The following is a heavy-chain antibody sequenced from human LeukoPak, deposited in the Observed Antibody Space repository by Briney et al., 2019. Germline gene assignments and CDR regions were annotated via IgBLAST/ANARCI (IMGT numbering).Heavy chain of an antibody. J-gene: IGHJ6*02. V-gene: IGHV3-7*02. D-gene: IGHD2-21*02. Sequence: GRSLRLSCAASGFTFSTYWMSWVRQAPGKGLEWVANIKQDGSEKYYVDSVKGRFTISRDNTKNSLYLQMNSLRAEDTAVYHCMMSLTAHYYYGMDVWGQGTTVTVSS. CDR3: MMSLTAHYYYGMDV. CDR2: IKQDGSEK. CDR1: GFTFSTYW.